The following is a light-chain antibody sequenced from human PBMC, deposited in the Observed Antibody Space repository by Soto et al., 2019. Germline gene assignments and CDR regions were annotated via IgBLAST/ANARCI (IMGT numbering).Light chain of an antibody. V-gene: IGKV3-20*01. CDR1: QRVSSNY. CDR2: AAS. CDR3: HQYGSSPRT. Sequence: EVVVTQSPGTLSLFPGERATLSCRASQRVSSNYFAWYQQRPGQAPRLLIDAASRRATGIPDRFSGSGSGTDFALTISRLDPEDFAVYYCHQYGSSPRTFGQGTKVEIK. J-gene: IGKJ1*01.